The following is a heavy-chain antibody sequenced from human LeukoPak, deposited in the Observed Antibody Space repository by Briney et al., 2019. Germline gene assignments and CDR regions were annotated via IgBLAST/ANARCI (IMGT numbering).Heavy chain of an antibody. CDR1: GGSISSGSYY. Sequence: SETLSLTCTVSGGSISSGSYYWGWIRQPPGKGLEWIGSIYYSGSTYYNPSLKSRVTISVDTSKNQFSLKLSSVTAADTAVYYCARDYYDYVWGSYRYGLNYFDYWGQGTLVTVSS. CDR2: IYYSGST. V-gene: IGHV4-39*07. D-gene: IGHD3-16*02. J-gene: IGHJ4*02. CDR3: ARDYYDYVWGSYRYGLNYFDY.